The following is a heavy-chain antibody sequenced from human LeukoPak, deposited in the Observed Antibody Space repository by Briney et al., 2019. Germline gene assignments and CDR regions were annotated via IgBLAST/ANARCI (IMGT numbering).Heavy chain of an antibody. CDR3: ARTPWYYYGSGTPPWYFDY. CDR1: GFTFSSYS. Sequence: GGSLRLSCAASGFTFSSYSMNWVRQAPGKGLEWVSYISSSSSTIYYADSVKGRFTISRDNAKNSLYLQMNSLRAEDTAVYYCARTPWYYYGSGTPPWYFDYWGQGTLVTVSS. D-gene: IGHD3-10*01. J-gene: IGHJ4*02. V-gene: IGHV3-48*04. CDR2: ISSSSSTI.